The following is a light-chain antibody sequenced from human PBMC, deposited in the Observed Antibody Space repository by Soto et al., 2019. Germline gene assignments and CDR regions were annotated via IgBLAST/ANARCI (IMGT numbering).Light chain of an antibody. CDR1: QSLLHSNGFTY. V-gene: IGKV2-28*01. CDR2: LGS. CDR3: MRALQAPFT. Sequence: DIVMTQSPLSLPVTPGEPASISCRSSQSLLHSNGFTYLDWYLQKPGQSPQLLIHLGSTRASGVPDRFSGSGSGTDFTLKISRLEAEDVGVYYCMRALQAPFTFGPGTKVDIK. J-gene: IGKJ3*01.